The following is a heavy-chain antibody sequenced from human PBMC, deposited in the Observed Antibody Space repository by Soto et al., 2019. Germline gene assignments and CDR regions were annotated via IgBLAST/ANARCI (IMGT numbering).Heavy chain of an antibody. V-gene: IGHV1-3*01. Sequence: GASVKVSCKASGYTFTSYAMHWVRQSPGQRLEWMGWINAGNGNTKYSQKFQGRVTITRDTSASTAYMELSSLRSEDTAVYYCARTLRRVDPRSLMDVWGKGTTVTVSS. CDR1: GYTFTSYA. D-gene: IGHD5-12*01. CDR2: INAGNGNT. J-gene: IGHJ6*04. CDR3: ARTLRRVDPRSLMDV.